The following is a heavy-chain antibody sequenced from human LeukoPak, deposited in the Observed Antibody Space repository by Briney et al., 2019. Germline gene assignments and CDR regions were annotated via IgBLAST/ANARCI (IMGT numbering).Heavy chain of an antibody. CDR2: ISGSGGST. CDR1: GFTFSSYA. V-gene: IGHV3-23*01. Sequence: QSGGSLRLSCAASGFTFSSYALSWVRQPQGKGLGWVSAISGSGGSTYYADSVKGRFTISRDNSQNTLYLQMNSLRAEDTAVYYCAKGLRFLEWLFRFDPWGQGTLVTVSS. D-gene: IGHD3-3*01. CDR3: AKGLRFLEWLFRFDP. J-gene: IGHJ5*02.